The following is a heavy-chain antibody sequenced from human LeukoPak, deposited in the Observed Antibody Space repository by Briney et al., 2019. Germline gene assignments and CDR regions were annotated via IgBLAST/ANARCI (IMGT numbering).Heavy chain of an antibody. V-gene: IGHV1-2*02. Sequence: GASVKVSCKASGYTFTGYYMHWVRQAPGQGLEWMGWINPNSGGTNYAQKFQGRVTMTRDTSISTAYMELSRLRSGDTAVYYCASRVAMLWFGASDLDYWGQGTLVTVSS. CDR3: ASRVAMLWFGASDLDY. J-gene: IGHJ4*02. CDR2: INPNSGGT. D-gene: IGHD3-10*01. CDR1: GYTFTGYY.